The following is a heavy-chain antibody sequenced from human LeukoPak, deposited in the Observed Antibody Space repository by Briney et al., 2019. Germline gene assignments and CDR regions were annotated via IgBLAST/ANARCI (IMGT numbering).Heavy chain of an antibody. CDR3: ARDASSVNWFDP. J-gene: IGHJ5*02. V-gene: IGHV1-46*01. Sequence: PRASVKVSCKASGYTFTSYYMHWVRQAPGQGLEWMGIINPSGGSTSYAQKFQGRVTMTRDMSTSTVYMELSSLRSEDTAVYYCARDASSVNWFDPWGQGTLVTVSS. D-gene: IGHD4-17*01. CDR2: INPSGGST. CDR1: GYTFTSYY.